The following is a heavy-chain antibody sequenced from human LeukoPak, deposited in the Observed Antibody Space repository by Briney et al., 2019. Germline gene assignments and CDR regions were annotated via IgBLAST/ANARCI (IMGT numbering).Heavy chain of an antibody. CDR3: ASTYQLLYEDAFDI. J-gene: IGHJ3*02. CDR1: GGSISSSSYY. D-gene: IGHD2-2*02. Sequence: SETLSLTCTVSGGSISSSSYYWGWIRQPPGKGLEWIGSIYYSGSTYYNPSLKRRVTISVDTSNNQFSLKLSSLTAADTAVYYCASTYQLLYEDAFDIWGQGTMVTVSS. CDR2: IYYSGST. V-gene: IGHV4-39*01.